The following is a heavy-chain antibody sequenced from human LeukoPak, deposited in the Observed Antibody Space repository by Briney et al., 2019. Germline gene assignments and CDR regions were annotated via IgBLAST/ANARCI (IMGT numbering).Heavy chain of an antibody. CDR1: GFTFSSYA. J-gene: IGHJ3*02. CDR3: AGEDGGNSPGAFDI. CDR2: IYSGGST. Sequence: GGSLRLSCAASGFTFSSYAMSWVRQAPGKGLEWVSVIYSGGSTYYADSVKGRFTISRDNSKNTLYLQMNSLRAEDTAVYYCAGEDGGNSPGAFDIWGQGTMVTVSS. V-gene: IGHV3-53*01. D-gene: IGHD4-23*01.